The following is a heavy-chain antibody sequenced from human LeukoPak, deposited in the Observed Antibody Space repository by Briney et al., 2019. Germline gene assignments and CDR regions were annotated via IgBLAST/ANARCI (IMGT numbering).Heavy chain of an antibody. J-gene: IGHJ4*02. Sequence: GGSLRLSCAASGFTFSNYIMHWVRQAPGKGLDWVVVILENGSNQYYADSVKGRFTISRDNSKNTLFLQMNSLRGEDTAMYYCARVQGGGYRTADYWGQGTLVTVSS. CDR1: GFTFSNYI. D-gene: IGHD6-19*01. CDR3: ARVQGGGYRTADY. CDR2: ILENGSNQ. V-gene: IGHV3-30*04.